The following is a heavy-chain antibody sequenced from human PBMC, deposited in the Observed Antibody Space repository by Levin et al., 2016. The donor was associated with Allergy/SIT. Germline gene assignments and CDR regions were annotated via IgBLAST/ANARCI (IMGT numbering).Heavy chain of an antibody. CDR2: ISASDSAT. V-gene: IGHV3-48*02. CDR1: GFAFNTYS. J-gene: IGHJ4*02. D-gene: IGHD6-19*01. Sequence: GESLKISCVVSGFAFNTYSMTWVRQAPGKGLEWLSYISASDSATYYAASVKGRFTISRDNAKNTLFLQMDSLTDEDTAVYFCARELTYTSGFDYWGLGTLVTVSS. CDR3: ARELTYTSGFDY.